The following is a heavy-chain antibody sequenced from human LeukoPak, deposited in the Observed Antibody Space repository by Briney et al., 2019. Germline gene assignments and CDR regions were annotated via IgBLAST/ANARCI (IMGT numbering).Heavy chain of an antibody. CDR2: ISGSGGST. Sequence: GGSLRLSCAASGFTFSSYAMSWVRQAPGKGLEWVSAISGSGGSTYYADSVKGRFTISRDNSKNTLYLQMNSLRAEDTAVYYCAKGVLGCSSTSCYSAFDIWGQGTMVTVSS. V-gene: IGHV3-23*01. CDR3: AKGVLGCSSTSCYSAFDI. D-gene: IGHD2-2*01. J-gene: IGHJ3*02. CDR1: GFTFSSYA.